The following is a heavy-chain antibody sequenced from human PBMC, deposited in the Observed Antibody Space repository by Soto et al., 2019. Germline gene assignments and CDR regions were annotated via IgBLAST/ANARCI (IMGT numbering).Heavy chain of an antibody. CDR3: ARDPLAAAAY. CDR2: IKSDGSTT. J-gene: IGHJ4*02. Sequence: EVQLVESGGGLVQPGGSLRLSCAASGFTFSSYWMHWVRQAPGKGLVWVSRIKSDGSTTSYADSVKGRFTISRDNAKNTLYLQMNHLRAEDTAVYYCARDPLAAAAYWGQGTLVIVSS. CDR1: GFTFSSYW. V-gene: IGHV3-74*01. D-gene: IGHD6-13*01.